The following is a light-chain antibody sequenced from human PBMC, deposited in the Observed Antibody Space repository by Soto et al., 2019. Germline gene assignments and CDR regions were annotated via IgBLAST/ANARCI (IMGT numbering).Light chain of an antibody. CDR1: QNISNY. CDR2: SAS. CDR3: NLRYSDPPLT. J-gene: IGKJ4*01. Sequence: IKVTLSLVSVSASVGDRVTITCRASQNISNYLNWYQQKPGKAPKFLMYSASSLRSGVSSSFSGSGSGTDFTPTISSLQPEDSATNCGNLRYSDPPLT. V-gene: IGKV1-39*01.